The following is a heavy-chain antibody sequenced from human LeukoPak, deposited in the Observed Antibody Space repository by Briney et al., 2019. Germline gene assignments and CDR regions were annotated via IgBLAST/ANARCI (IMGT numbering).Heavy chain of an antibody. D-gene: IGHD3-16*01. Sequence: GGSLRLSCAVSCFSFTNVWMNWVRQAPGKGLEWVGRIKNKDEGEKTDYAAPVKGRFTISRDDSKATLFLQMNSLKMEDTAIYYCTTGIDYGGGYWGQGTLVSVSS. CDR2: IKNKDEGEKT. CDR3: TTGIDYGGGY. V-gene: IGHV3-15*07. CDR1: CFSFTNVW. J-gene: IGHJ4*02.